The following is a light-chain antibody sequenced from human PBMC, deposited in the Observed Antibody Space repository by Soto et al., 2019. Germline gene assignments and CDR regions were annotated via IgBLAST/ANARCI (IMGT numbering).Light chain of an antibody. CDR2: DVS. CDR1: ESVRSS. Sequence: EIVLTQSPATLSLSPGERATLSCRASESVRSSLAWYQQKPGQAPRLLIYDVSNRATDIPARFSGSESGTDFSLTMTSLEPEDFAVYYCHQRTNWPPTFGQGTKVEIK. J-gene: IGKJ1*01. V-gene: IGKV3-11*01. CDR3: HQRTNWPPT.